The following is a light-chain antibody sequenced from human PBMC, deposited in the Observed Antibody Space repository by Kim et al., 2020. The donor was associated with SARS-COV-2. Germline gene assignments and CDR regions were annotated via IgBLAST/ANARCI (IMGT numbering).Light chain of an antibody. CDR2: QDT. V-gene: IGLV3-1*01. Sequence: GSPGQTASIPCSGDKLGDKYACWYQQKPGQSPVLVIYQDTKRPSGIPERFSGSNSGNTATLTISGTQAMDEADYYCQAWDSSAVVFGGGTQLTVL. CDR3: QAWDSSAVV. CDR1: KLGDKY. J-gene: IGLJ2*01.